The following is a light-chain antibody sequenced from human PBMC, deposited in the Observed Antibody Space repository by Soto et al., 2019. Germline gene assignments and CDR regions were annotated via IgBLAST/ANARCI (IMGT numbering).Light chain of an antibody. CDR2: GAS. J-gene: IGKJ1*01. CDR1: QSVSSSY. CDR3: QQYGSSPKT. V-gene: IGKV3-20*01. Sequence: EIVLTQSPGTLSLSPGERATLSCRASQSVSSSYLAWYQQKPGQAPRLLIYGASSRATGIPDRVSGSGSGTDFTLTISRLEPEDFAVYYWQQYGSSPKTFGRGTKVEIK.